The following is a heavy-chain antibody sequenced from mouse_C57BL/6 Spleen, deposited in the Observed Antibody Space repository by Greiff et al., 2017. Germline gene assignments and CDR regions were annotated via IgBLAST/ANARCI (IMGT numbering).Heavy chain of an antibody. CDR1: GYEFSSYW. CDR3: ANYDYDEGDDDY. J-gene: IGHJ2*01. Sequence: LVESGAELVKPGASVKISCKASGYEFSSYWRTWVKQRLGKGLEWIGQFYPGDGVTNSKGKFKGKATMTADKSSSTAYMQLSSLTSEYSAVYFCANYDYDEGDDDYWGKGTTLTVAS. D-gene: IGHD2-4*01. CDR2: FYPGDGVT. V-gene: IGHV1-80*01.